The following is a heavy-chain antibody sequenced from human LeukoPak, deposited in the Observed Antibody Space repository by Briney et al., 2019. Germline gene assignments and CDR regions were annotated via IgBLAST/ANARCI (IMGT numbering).Heavy chain of an antibody. J-gene: IGHJ4*02. CDR3: AREGYYGSGSPPSLYFDY. CDR2: TSSDLNVK. D-gene: IGHD3-10*01. CDR1: GFTFRNYV. V-gene: IGHV3-30-3*01. Sequence: GWSLRLSCAASGFTFRNYVIHWVRQAPGKGLEWVAVTSSDLNVKLYADSVKGRFTISRDNSRSTLYLQMNSLRPEDTAIYYCAREGYYGSGSPPSLYFDYWGQGTLVTASS.